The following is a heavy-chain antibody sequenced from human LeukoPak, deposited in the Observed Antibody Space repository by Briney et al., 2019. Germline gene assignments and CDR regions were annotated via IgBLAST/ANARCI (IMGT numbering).Heavy chain of an antibody. Sequence: PGESLRLSSAASGFTFSSYWMSWVRQAPGKGLEWEANIKQDGSEKYYVDSVKGRFTISRDNAKNSVYLQMNSLRAEDTAVYYCARDPRPSTGWRPFDYWGQGSLVTVSS. CDR1: GFTFSSYW. CDR3: ARDPRPSTGWRPFDY. D-gene: IGHD2-8*02. V-gene: IGHV3-7*01. CDR2: IKQDGSEK. J-gene: IGHJ4*02.